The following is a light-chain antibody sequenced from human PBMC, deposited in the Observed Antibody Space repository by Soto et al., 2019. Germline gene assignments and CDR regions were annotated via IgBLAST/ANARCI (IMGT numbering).Light chain of an antibody. CDR1: TSNIGSNY. J-gene: IGLJ1*01. CDR3: GTWDSSLSAYV. CDR2: ENN. V-gene: IGLV1-51*02. Sequence: QSALTQPPSVSAAPGQKVTISCSGSTSNIGSNYVSWYQQLPGTAPKLLIYENNKRPSGILDRLSGSKSGTSATLGITGLQTGDEADYYCGTWDSSLSAYVFATGTKVTVL.